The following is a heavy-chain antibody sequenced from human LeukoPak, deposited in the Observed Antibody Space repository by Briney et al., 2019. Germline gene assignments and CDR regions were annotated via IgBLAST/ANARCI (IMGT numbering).Heavy chain of an antibody. Sequence: GKSLRLSCAASGFSFSSYDMHWVRQAPGKGLEWVAIIWYDGSDKYYGDSVRGRFTVSRDNLKNTLYLQMNTLRVEDTAVYYCARPYDTRGYFPDYWGQGTLVTVSS. V-gene: IGHV3-33*01. CDR1: GFSFSSYD. J-gene: IGHJ4*02. CDR2: IWYDGSDK. CDR3: ARPYDTRGYFPDY. D-gene: IGHD3-22*01.